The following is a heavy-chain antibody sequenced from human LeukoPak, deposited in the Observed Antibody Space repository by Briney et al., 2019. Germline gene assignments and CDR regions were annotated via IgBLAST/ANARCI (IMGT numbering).Heavy chain of an antibody. V-gene: IGHV3-48*03. CDR3: ALLTVASDFDY. CDR1: RFPFSIYE. D-gene: IGHD5-12*01. J-gene: IGHJ4*02. CDR2: IHSSGTVK. Sequence: GGSLRLSCVVSRFPFSIYEMNWVRQAPGKGLEWVSNIHSSGTVKYYSDSVKGRFSISRDNAKSSLYPQMNSLRVEDTAVYYCALLTVASDFDYWGQGALVTVSS.